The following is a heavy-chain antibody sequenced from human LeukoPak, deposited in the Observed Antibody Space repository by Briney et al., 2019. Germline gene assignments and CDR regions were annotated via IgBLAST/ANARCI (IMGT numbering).Heavy chain of an antibody. CDR2: ISSSSDYI. J-gene: IGHJ4*02. CDR1: GFTFSSYN. CDR3: ARGHRPSYDSSGYPYY. V-gene: IGHV3-21*01. D-gene: IGHD3-22*01. Sequence: GGSLRLFCAASGFTFSSYNMNWVRQAPGKGLEWVSSISSSSDYIYYADSVKGRFTNSRDSATNSLYLQMNSLRAEDTAVYHCARGHRPSYDSSGYPYYWGQGTLVTVSS.